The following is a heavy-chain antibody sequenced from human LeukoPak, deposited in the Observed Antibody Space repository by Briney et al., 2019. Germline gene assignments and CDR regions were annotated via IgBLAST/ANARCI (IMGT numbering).Heavy chain of an antibody. V-gene: IGHV1-18*01. J-gene: IGHJ6*03. Sequence: ASVKVSCKASGYTFTSYGISWVRQAPGQGLEWMGWISAYNGNTNYAQKLQGRVTMTTDTSTSTAYMELRSLRSDDTAVYYCARAYYDILTGYYNVDYYYYYYVDVWGKGTTVTVSS. CDR3: ARAYYDILTGYYNVDYYYYYYVDV. D-gene: IGHD3-9*01. CDR1: GYTFTSYG. CDR2: ISAYNGNT.